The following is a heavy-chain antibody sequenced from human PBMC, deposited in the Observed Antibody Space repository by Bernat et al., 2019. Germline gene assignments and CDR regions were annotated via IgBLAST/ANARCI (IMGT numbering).Heavy chain of an antibody. CDR2: IGGSDGNT. CDR3: SRPGGSYVFRGFDS. J-gene: IGHJ4*02. Sequence: EVQLLESGGGLVQPGGSLRLSCAASGFTFSNYAMSWVRQAPGKGLEWVSAIGGSDGNTYYDDSVQGRFTNSRDNSKNILYLQMNSLRAEDTAVYSCSRPGGSYVFRGFDSWGQGTLVTVSS. CDR1: GFTFSNYA. D-gene: IGHD1-26*01. V-gene: IGHV3-23*01.